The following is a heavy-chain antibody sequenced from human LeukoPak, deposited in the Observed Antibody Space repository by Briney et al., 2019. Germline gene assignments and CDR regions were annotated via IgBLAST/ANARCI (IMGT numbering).Heavy chain of an antibody. D-gene: IGHD1-1*01. V-gene: IGHV1-2*06. J-gene: IGHJ3*02. Sequence: GASVKVSCKASGYTFTGYYMHWVRQAPGQGLEWMGRINPNSGGTDYAQKFQGRVTMTRDTSISAAYMELCRLRSDDTAVYYCAREVQLDHDAFDIWGQGTMVTVSS. CDR3: AREVQLDHDAFDI. CDR1: GYTFTGYY. CDR2: INPNSGGT.